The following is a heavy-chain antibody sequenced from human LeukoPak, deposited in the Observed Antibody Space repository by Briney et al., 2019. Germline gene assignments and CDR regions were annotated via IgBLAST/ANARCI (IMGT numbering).Heavy chain of an antibody. V-gene: IGHV3-23*01. CDR3: AKVGDYDFWSGYYYFDY. Sequence: ETLSLTCTVSGGSIRSTSYYWGWIRQPPGKGLEWVSAISGSGGSTYYADSVKGRFTISRDNSKNTLYLQTNSLRAEDTAVYYCAKVGDYDFWSGYYYFDYWGQGTLVTVSS. CDR1: GGSIRSTSYY. CDR2: ISGSGGST. D-gene: IGHD3-3*01. J-gene: IGHJ4*02.